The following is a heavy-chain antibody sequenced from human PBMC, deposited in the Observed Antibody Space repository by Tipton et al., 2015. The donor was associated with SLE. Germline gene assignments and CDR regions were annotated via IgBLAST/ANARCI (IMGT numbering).Heavy chain of an antibody. J-gene: IGHJ4*02. CDR1: GFTFSSSA. D-gene: IGHD1-26*01. V-gene: IGHV3-23*01. CDR2: ISGSGGST. Sequence: SLRLSCAASGFTFSSSAMRWVRQAPGKGLEWVSAISGSGGSTYYADSVKGRFTISRDNSKNTLYLQMNSLRAEDTAVYYCARSWEYHFDYWGQGTLVTVSS. CDR3: ARSWEYHFDY.